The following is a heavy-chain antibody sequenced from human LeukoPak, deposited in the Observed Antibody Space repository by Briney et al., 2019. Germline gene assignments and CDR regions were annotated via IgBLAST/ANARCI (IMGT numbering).Heavy chain of an antibody. CDR2: IYYTGST. D-gene: IGHD3-16*02. CDR3: ARVLALGGSYRYTFDY. CDR1: GGSISSGDYY. V-gene: IGHV4-30-4*02. J-gene: IGHJ4*02. Sequence: PSEALSLTCTVSGGSISSGDYYWRWIRQPPAKGVEWIGYIYYTGSTYYNPSIKSRVTVSVDTSTNQFSLKLSSVTAADTAVYYCARVLALGGSYRYTFDYWGQGTLVTVSS.